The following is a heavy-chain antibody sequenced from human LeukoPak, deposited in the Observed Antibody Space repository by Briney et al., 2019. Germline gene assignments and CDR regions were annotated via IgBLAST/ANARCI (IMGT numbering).Heavy chain of an antibody. V-gene: IGHV3-30*02. CDR2: IRYDGSNK. Sequence: GGSLRLSCAASGFTFSSYGMHWVRQAPGKGLEWVAFIRYDGSNKYYADSVKGRFTISRDNSKNTLYLQMNSLRAEDTAVHYCAKDPRLGWFGEVDAFDIWGQGTMVTVSS. J-gene: IGHJ3*02. D-gene: IGHD3-10*01. CDR3: AKDPRLGWFGEVDAFDI. CDR1: GFTFSSYG.